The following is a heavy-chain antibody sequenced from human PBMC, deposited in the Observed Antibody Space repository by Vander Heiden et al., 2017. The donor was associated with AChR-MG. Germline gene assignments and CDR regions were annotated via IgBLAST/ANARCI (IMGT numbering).Heavy chain of an antibody. CDR2: SNPNSGGT. V-gene: IGHV1-2*02. J-gene: IGHJ6*03. D-gene: IGHD3-9*01. CDR1: GYTFTAYF. Sequence: QVQLVPSGAEVKKPGASVKVSCKASGYTFTAYFMHRGRQGPGQGLEWMGWSNPNSGGTNYAKKFQGRVTMTRDTSISTAYMELSRLRSDDTAVYYCARGDDILTGYYGGYMDVWGKGTTVTVSS. CDR3: ARGDDILTGYYGGYMDV.